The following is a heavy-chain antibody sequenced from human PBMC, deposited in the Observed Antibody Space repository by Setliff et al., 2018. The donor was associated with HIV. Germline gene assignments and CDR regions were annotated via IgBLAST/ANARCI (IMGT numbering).Heavy chain of an antibody. Sequence: SVKVSCKASGYTFTSYGISWVRQAPGQGLEWMGWISGHSDSRKYGQKFDGRVTLTMDTSTSTAYMELMKLTPDDTAVYYCARGWELNVWGQGTPVTVSS. CDR1: GYTFTSYG. J-gene: IGHJ4*02. CDR3: ARGWELNV. D-gene: IGHD1-26*01. CDR2: ISGHSDSR. V-gene: IGHV1-18*01.